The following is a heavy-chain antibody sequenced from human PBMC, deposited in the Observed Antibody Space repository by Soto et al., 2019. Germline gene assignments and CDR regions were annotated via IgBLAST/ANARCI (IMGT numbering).Heavy chain of an antibody. CDR2: IGAYNGDT. J-gene: IGHJ4*02. Sequence: QLQLVQSGSEVRKPGASVKVSCKASGYTFTSFGISWVRQAPGQGLEWMGWIGAYNGDTNLAQKFPGRATMTTDTSSNTAYMELRSLRSDDMAVYYCARDLFPRNGPQDGLRLWGQGTLVTVSS. V-gene: IGHV1-18*03. D-gene: IGHD2-8*01. CDR1: GYTFTSFG. CDR3: ARDLFPRNGPQDGLRL.